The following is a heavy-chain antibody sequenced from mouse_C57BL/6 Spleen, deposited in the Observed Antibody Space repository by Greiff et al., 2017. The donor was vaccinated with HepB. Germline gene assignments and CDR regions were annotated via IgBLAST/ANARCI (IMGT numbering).Heavy chain of an antibody. CDR2: INYDGSST. CDR3: AGRDDGYYDWYFDV. Sequence: EVKLVESEGGLVQPGSSMKLSCTASGFTFSDYYMAWVRQVPEKGLEWVANINYDGSSTYYLDSLKSRFIISRDNAKNILYLQMSSLKSEDTATYYSAGRDDGYYDWYFDVWGTGTTVTVSS. D-gene: IGHD2-3*01. CDR1: GFTFSDYY. V-gene: IGHV5-16*01. J-gene: IGHJ1*03.